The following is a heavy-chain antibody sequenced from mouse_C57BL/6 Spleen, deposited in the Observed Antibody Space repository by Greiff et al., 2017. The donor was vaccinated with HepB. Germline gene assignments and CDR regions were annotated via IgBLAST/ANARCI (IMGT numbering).Heavy chain of an antibody. J-gene: IGHJ1*03. CDR2: INPNYGTT. CDR3: ARPNYGSSYEWYFDV. Sequence: LKESGPELVKPGASVKISCKASGYSFTDYNMNWVKQSNGKSLEWIGVINPNYGTTSYNQKFKGKATLTVDQSSSTAYMQLNSLTSEDSAVYYCARPNYGSSYEWYFDVWGTGTTVTVSS. D-gene: IGHD1-1*01. CDR1: GYSFTDYN. V-gene: IGHV1-39*01.